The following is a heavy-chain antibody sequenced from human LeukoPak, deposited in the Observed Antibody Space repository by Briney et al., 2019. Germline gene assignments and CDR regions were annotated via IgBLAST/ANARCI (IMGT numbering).Heavy chain of an antibody. J-gene: IGHJ4*02. Sequence: ASETLSLTCTVSGGSISSYYWSWIRQPAGKGLEWIGRIYTSGSTNYNPTLKSRVTMSVDTSKNQFSLKLSSVTAADTAVYYCASGDSSGYYDYWGQGTLVTVSS. V-gene: IGHV4-4*07. CDR1: GGSISSYY. CDR2: IYTSGST. D-gene: IGHD3-22*01. CDR3: ASGDSSGYYDY.